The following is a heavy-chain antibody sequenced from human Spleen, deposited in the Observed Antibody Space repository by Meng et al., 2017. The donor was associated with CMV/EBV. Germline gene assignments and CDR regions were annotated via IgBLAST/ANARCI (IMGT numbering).Heavy chain of an antibody. CDR3: ARTHPHNWFDP. J-gene: IGHJ5*02. CDR1: GYTFTSYG. V-gene: IGHV1-46*01. CDR2: INPSGGST. Sequence: ASVKVSCKASGYTFTSYGISWVRQAPGQGLEWMGIINPSGGSTSYAQKFQGRVTMTRDTSTSTVYMELSSLRSEDTAVYYCARTHPHNWFDPWGQGTLVTVSS.